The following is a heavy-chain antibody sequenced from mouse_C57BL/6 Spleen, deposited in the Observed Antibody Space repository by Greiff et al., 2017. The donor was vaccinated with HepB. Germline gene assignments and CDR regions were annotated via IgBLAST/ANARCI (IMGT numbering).Heavy chain of an antibody. CDR2: INPSSGYT. V-gene: IGHV1-4*01. Sequence: QVQLQQSGAELARPGASVKMSCKASGYTFTSYTMHWVKQRPGQGLEWIGYINPSSGYTKYNQKFKDKATLTADKSSSTAYMQLSSLTSEDSAVYYCARGLFITTVVAPFDYWGQGTTLTVSS. J-gene: IGHJ2*01. CDR1: GYTFTSYT. CDR3: ARGLFITTVVAPFDY. D-gene: IGHD1-1*01.